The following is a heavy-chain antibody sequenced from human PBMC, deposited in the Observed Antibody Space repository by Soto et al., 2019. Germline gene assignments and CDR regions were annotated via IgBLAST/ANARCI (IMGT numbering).Heavy chain of an antibody. CDR2: IYHSGNN. V-gene: IGHV4-4*02. CDR3: AKNAYLDY. J-gene: IGHJ4*02. Sequence: QVQLQESGPGLVKPSGTLSLTCAVSGASISTNNWWTWVRQPPGKGLEWIGEIYHSGNNNYNPSLKSRVTISIDKSNNQCSLNLRSVTAADTAVYYCAKNAYLDYWGQGTLVTVSS. CDR1: GASISTNNW.